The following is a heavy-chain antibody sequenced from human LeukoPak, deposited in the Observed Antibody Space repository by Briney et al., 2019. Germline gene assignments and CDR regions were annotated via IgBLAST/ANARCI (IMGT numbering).Heavy chain of an antibody. CDR2: IYYSGST. CDR3: ARHFCGGDCYSFYYYYYGMDV. Sequence: PSETLSLTYTVSGGSISSSSFYWGWIRQPPGKGLEWIGTIYYSGSTYYNPSLRSRVTISVDTSKNQFSLNLSSVTAADTAVYYCARHFCGGDCYSFYYYYYGMDVWGQGTTATVSS. D-gene: IGHD2-21*02. CDR1: GGSISSSSFY. J-gene: IGHJ6*02. V-gene: IGHV4-39*01.